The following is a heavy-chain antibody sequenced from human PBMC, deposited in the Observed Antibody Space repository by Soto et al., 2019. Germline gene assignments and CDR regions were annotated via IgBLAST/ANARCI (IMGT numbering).Heavy chain of an antibody. J-gene: IGHJ5*02. CDR1: GFTFSSYA. Sequence: QVQLVESGGGVVQPGRSLRLCCAASGFTFSSYAMHWVRQAPGKGLEWVAVISYDGSNKYYADSVKGRFTISRDNSKNTLYLQMNSLRAEDTAVYYCARDSDYYDSSGYYVRGSWFDPWGQGTLVTVSS. V-gene: IGHV3-30-3*01. D-gene: IGHD3-22*01. CDR2: ISYDGSNK. CDR3: ARDSDYYDSSGYYVRGSWFDP.